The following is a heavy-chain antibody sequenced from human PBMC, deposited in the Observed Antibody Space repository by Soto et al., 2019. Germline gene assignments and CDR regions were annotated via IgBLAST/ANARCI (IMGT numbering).Heavy chain of an antibody. CDR3: ARDRGYSGYDVGY. Sequence: GGSLRLSCAASGFTFSSYSMNWVRQAPGKGLEWVSSISSSSSYIYYADSVKGRFTISRDNAKNSLYLQMNSLRAEDTAVYYCARDRGYSGYDVGYWGQGTLVTVSS. V-gene: IGHV3-21*01. J-gene: IGHJ4*02. D-gene: IGHD5-12*01. CDR2: ISSSSSYI. CDR1: GFTFSSYS.